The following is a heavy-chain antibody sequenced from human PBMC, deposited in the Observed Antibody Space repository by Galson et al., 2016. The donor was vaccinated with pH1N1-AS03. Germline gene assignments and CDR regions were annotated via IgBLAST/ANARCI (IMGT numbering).Heavy chain of an antibody. CDR2: INHSGDA. CDR1: GVSLNFFS. D-gene: IGHD7-27*01. V-gene: IGHV4-34*01. Sequence: SKTLSLTCGVSGVSLNFFSWSWIRQPPGKGLEFIGEINHSGDAKYNPSLQSRVTRSVDKSKNPFSLKVNYVSAADTALYYCPRQRAELGTHDYWGQGTLFIVSS. J-gene: IGHJ4*02. CDR3: PRQRAELGTHDY.